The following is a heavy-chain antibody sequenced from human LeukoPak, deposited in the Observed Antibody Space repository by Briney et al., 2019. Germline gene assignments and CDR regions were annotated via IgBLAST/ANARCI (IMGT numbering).Heavy chain of an antibody. D-gene: IGHD1-26*01. Sequence: TSETLSLTCAVYGGSFSGYYWSWIRQPPGKGLEWIGEINHSGSTNYNPSLKSRVTISVDTSKNQFSLKLISVTAADTAVYYCASGSYFRGNDYWGQGTLVTVSS. CDR1: GGSFSGYY. CDR3: ASGSYFRGNDY. CDR2: INHSGST. J-gene: IGHJ4*02. V-gene: IGHV4-34*01.